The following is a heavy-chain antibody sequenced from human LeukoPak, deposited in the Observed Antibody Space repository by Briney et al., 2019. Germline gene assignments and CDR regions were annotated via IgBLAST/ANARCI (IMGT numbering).Heavy chain of an antibody. CDR2: ISACNGNT. Sequence: ASVKVSCKASGYTFTSYGISWVRQAPGQGLEWMGWISACNGNTNYAQKLQGRVTMTTDTSTSTAYMELRSLRSDDTAVYYCARSVATFRSYYYYGMDVWGQGTTVTVSS. CDR1: GYTFTSYG. D-gene: IGHD5-12*01. V-gene: IGHV1-18*01. CDR3: ARSVATFRSYYYYGMDV. J-gene: IGHJ6*02.